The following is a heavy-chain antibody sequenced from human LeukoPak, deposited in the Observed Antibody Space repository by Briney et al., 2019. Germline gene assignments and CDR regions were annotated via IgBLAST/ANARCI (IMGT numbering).Heavy chain of an antibody. CDR3: ARIAAAGVDYYYYYMDV. D-gene: IGHD6-13*01. J-gene: IGHJ6*03. CDR2: IYTSGSA. CDR1: GFSVSSNY. Sequence: GGSLKLSCAASGFSVSSNYMSWVRQAPGKGLEWVSVIYTSGSAYYADSVKGRFTISRDNSKNTLYLQMNSLRAEDTAVYYCARIAAAGVDYYYYYMDVWGKGTTVTISS. V-gene: IGHV3-66*01.